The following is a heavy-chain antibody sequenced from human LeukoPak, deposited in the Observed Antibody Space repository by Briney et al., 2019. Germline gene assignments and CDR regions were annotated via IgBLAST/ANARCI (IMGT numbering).Heavy chain of an antibody. CDR2: INPNSGGT. J-gene: IGHJ5*02. V-gene: IGHV1-2*06. CDR3: ARVSGRGNWFDP. CDR1: GYTFTGYY. D-gene: IGHD2/OR15-2a*01. Sequence: ASVKVSCKASGYTFTGYYMHWVRQAPGQGLEWMGRINPNSGGTNYAQKFQGRVTMTRDTSISTAYMELSRLRSDDTAVYYCARVSGRGNWFDPWGQGNPGHRLL.